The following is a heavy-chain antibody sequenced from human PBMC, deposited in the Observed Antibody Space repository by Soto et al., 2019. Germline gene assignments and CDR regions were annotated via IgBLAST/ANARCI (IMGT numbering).Heavy chain of an antibody. V-gene: IGHV1-2*04. CDR3: ARDGGKGNIVPMEKGDLDY. Sequence: ASVKVSCKASGYTFTGYYMHWVRQAPGQGLEWMGWINPNSGGTNYAQKYQGWVTMTRDTSISTAYMELSRLRSDDTAVYYCARDGGKGNIVPMEKGDLDYWGQGTLVTVS. J-gene: IGHJ4*02. D-gene: IGHD2-8*01. CDR1: GYTFTGYY. CDR2: INPNSGGT.